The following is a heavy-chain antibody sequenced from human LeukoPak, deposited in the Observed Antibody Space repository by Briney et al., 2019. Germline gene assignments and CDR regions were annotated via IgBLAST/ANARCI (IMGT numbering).Heavy chain of an antibody. J-gene: IGHJ6*02. V-gene: IGHV3-21*05. CDR2: ISSSSSYI. CDR3: ARGRYYGMDV. Sequence: SGGSLRLSCAASGFTFSSYSMNWVRQAPGKGLEWVSYISSSSSYIYYADSVNGRFTISRDNAKNSLYLQMNSLRAEDTAVYYCARGRYYGMDVWGQGTTVTVSS. CDR1: GFTFSSYS.